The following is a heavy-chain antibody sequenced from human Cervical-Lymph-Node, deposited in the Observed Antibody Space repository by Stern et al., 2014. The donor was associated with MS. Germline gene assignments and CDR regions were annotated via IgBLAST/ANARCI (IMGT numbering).Heavy chain of an antibody. Sequence: EVQLVESGGGLVQLGGFLGLSCAVFGFTFSDYWMTWVRQVPGKGMEWVANINQDVSEKHYVDSVKGRFTISRDNATRSLSLQMTSLRGDDTAVYYCARVTVPQRGWGLGTLVIVSS. D-gene: IGHD6-6*01. J-gene: IGHJ4*02. CDR3: ARVTVPQRG. V-gene: IGHV3-7*04. CDR1: GFTFSDYW. CDR2: INQDVSEK.